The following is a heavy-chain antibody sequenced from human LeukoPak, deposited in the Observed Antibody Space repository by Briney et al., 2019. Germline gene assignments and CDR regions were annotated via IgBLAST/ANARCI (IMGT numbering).Heavy chain of an antibody. D-gene: IGHD3-10*01. CDR3: ASCRGEIKGYRYYYGMDV. Sequence: ASVKVSCKASGYTFTGYYMHWVRQAPGQGLEWMGWINPNSGGTNYAQKFQGRVTMTRDTSISTAYMELSRLRSDDTAVYYCASCRGEIKGYRYYYGMDVWGQGTTVTVSS. CDR2: INPNSGGT. CDR1: GYTFTGYY. V-gene: IGHV1-2*02. J-gene: IGHJ6*02.